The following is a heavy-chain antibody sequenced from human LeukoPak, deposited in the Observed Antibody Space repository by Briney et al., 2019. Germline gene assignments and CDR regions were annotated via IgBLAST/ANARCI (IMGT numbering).Heavy chain of an antibody. V-gene: IGHV1-69*13. J-gene: IGHJ4*02. Sequence: SVEVSCKASGGTFSSYAISWVRRAPGQGLEWMGGIIPIFGTANYAQKFQGRVTITADESTSTAYMELSSLRSEDTAVYYCARSITMVRGVPSRPFFDYWGQGTLVTVSS. D-gene: IGHD3-10*01. CDR3: ARSITMVRGVPSRPFFDY. CDR2: IIPIFGTA. CDR1: GGTFSSYA.